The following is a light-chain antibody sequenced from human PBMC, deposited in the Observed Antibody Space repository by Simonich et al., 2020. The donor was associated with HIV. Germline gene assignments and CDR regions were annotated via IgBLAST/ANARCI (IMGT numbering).Light chain of an antibody. CDR2: DNT. V-gene: IGLV1-40*01. Sequence: QSVLTQPPSVSGAPGQRVPISGTGSSSKIGAGYDLHWYQQLPGTAPKLLIYDNTNRPSGVPDRFAGSKSGTSASLAITGLQAEDEADYYCQSYDSSLSAHVVFGGGTKPTVL. J-gene: IGLJ2*01. CDR1: SSKIGAGYD. CDR3: QSYDSSLSAHVV.